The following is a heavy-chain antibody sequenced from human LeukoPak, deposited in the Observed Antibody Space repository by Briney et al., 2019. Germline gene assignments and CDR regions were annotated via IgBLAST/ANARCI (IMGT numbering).Heavy chain of an antibody. V-gene: IGHV3-21*01. CDR1: GFTFSSYS. Sequence: RTGGSLRLSCAASGFTFSSYSMNWVRQAPGKGLEWVSSISSSSSYIYYADSAKGRFTISRDNAKNSLYLQMNSLRAEDTAVYYCAREPGARGPIAAAAQGDYWGQGTLVTVSS. D-gene: IGHD6-13*01. CDR3: AREPGARGPIAAAAQGDY. J-gene: IGHJ4*02. CDR2: ISSSSSYI.